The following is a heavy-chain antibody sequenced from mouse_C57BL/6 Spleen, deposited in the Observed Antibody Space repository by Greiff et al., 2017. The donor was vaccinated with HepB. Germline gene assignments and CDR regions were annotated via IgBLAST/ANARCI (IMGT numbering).Heavy chain of an antibody. CDR3: ASGTRAWYFDV. J-gene: IGHJ1*03. D-gene: IGHD4-1*01. V-gene: IGHV1-52*01. CDR1: GYTFISYW. Sequence: QVQLQQPGAELVRPGSSVKLSCKASGYTFISYWMHWVKQRPIQGLEWIGNIDPSDSETHYNQKFKDKATLTVDKSSSTAYMQLSSLTSEDSAVYYCASGTRAWYFDVWGTGTTVTVSS. CDR2: IDPSDSET.